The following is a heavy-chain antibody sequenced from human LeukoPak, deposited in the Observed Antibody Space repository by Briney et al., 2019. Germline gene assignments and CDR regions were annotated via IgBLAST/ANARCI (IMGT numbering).Heavy chain of an antibody. CDR3: ARTSSISWYNWFDP. V-gene: IGHV4-61*02. CDR1: GGSISSGSYY. Sequence: PSQTLSLTCTVSGGSISSGSYYWSWIRQPAGKGLEWIGRIYTSGSTNYNPSLKSRVTISVDTSKNQFPLKLSSVTAADTAVYYCARTSSISWYNWFDPWGQGTLVTVSS. D-gene: IGHD6-13*01. CDR2: IYTSGST. J-gene: IGHJ5*02.